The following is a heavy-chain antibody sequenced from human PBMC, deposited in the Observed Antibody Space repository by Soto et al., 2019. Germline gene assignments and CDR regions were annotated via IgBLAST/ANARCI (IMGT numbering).Heavy chain of an antibody. J-gene: IGHJ4*02. CDR1: GYTFTSYY. Sequence: VQLVQSGAEVKKPGASVKVSCKASGYTFTSYYMHWVRQAPGQGLEWMGIINPSGGSTSYAQKFQGRVTMTRDTSTSTVYMELSSLRSEDTAVYYSARDHEVTIFDYWGQGTLVTVSS. V-gene: IGHV1-46*03. CDR3: ARDHEVTIFDY. D-gene: IGHD3-3*01. CDR2: INPSGGST.